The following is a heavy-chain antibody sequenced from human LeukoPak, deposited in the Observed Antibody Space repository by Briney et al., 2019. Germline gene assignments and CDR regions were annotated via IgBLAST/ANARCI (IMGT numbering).Heavy chain of an antibody. J-gene: IGHJ6*02. CDR3: AGTYSSGWQTYYYYGMDV. CDR1: GYTFTSYD. D-gene: IGHD6-19*01. V-gene: IGHV1-8*01. CDR2: MNPNSGNT. Sequence: ASVKVSCKASGYTFTSYDINWVRQATGQGLEWMGWMNPNSGNTGYAQKFQGRVTMTRNTSISTAYMELSSLRSEDTAVYYCAGTYSSGWQTYYYYGMDVWGQGTTVRLL.